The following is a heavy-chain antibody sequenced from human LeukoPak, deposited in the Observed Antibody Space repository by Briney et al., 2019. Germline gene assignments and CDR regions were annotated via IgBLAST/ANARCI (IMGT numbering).Heavy chain of an antibody. J-gene: IGHJ4*02. CDR1: GGSISSYY. Sequence: SETLSLTCTVSGGSISSYYCSWIRQPPGKGLEWIGYIYYSVSTNYNPSLKSRVTISVDTSKNQFSLKLSSVTAADTAVYYCARLLHYYDSRGYIYYFDYWGQGTLVTVSS. CDR3: ARLLHYYDSRGYIYYFDY. V-gene: IGHV4-59*08. D-gene: IGHD3-22*01. CDR2: IYYSVST.